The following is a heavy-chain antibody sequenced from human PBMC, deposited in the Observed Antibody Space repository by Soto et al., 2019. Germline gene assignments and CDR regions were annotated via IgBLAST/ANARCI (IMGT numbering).Heavy chain of an antibody. D-gene: IGHD3-10*01. CDR1: GFTFSSYA. V-gene: IGHV3-30-3*01. J-gene: IGHJ6*02. Sequence: QVQLVESGGGVVQPGRSLRLSCAASGFTFSSYAMHWVRQAPGKGLEWVAVISYDGSNKYYADSVKGRFTISRDNSKNTVYLQMNSLRAEDTAVYYCARVYYGSGSHYYGMDVWGQGTTVTVSS. CDR2: ISYDGSNK. CDR3: ARVYYGSGSHYYGMDV.